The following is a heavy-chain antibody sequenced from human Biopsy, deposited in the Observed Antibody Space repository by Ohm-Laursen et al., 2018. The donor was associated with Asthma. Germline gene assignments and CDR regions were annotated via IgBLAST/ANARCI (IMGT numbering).Heavy chain of an antibody. D-gene: IGHD3-16*01. V-gene: IGHV3-30*03. CDR2: ISYDGGNK. J-gene: IGHJ4*02. CDR1: GFTFSIYD. CDR3: ARDIAFGGVHDF. Sequence: SLRLSCAASGFTFSIYDIHWVRQAPGKGLEWVAVISYDGGNKFYADSVKGRFTISRDNAKNSLHLQMNSLRAEDTAIYYCARDIAFGGVHDFWGQGTLVAVSS.